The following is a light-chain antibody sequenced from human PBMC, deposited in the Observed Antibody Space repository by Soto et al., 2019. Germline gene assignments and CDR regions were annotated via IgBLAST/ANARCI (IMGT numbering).Light chain of an antibody. CDR1: QSISSW. CDR3: QQYNSLWT. CDR2: DAS. V-gene: IGKV1-5*01. Sequence: DIPMTQSPSTLSASLGDSVTITCRASQSISSWLAWYQQKPGKAPKLLIYDASSLESGVQSRFSGSGSGTEFTLTISSLQPDDFATYYCQQYNSLWTCGQGTKVDIK. J-gene: IGKJ1*01.